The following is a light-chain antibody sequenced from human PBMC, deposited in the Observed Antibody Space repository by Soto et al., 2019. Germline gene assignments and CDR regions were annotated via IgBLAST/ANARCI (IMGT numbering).Light chain of an antibody. J-gene: IGLJ1*01. V-gene: IGLV2-14*01. CDR2: EVS. CDR3: GSYTGHNYV. CDR1: TGDVGGYKC. Sequence: QSVLTKAASWSGSRGQSITICCTRTTGDVGGYKCVSWYQQHPGKAPKLMIYEVSNLPTGVSSRFSGSKSGNTASLTISGLQAEDEADYFCGSYTGHNYVFGNGTKVTVL.